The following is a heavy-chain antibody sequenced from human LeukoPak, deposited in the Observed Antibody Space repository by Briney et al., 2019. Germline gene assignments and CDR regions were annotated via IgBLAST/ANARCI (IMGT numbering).Heavy chain of an antibody. CDR3: ARDLMLDSSSWYQAYNWFDP. CDR2: IRYDGSNK. CDR1: GFTFSSYG. D-gene: IGHD6-13*01. J-gene: IGHJ5*02. Sequence: PGGSLRLSCAASGFTFSSYGMHWVRQAPGKGLEWVAFIRYDGSNKYYADSVKGRFTMSRDNSKNTLYLQMNSLRSDDTAVYYCARDLMLDSSSWYQAYNWFDPWGQGTLVTVSS. V-gene: IGHV3-30*02.